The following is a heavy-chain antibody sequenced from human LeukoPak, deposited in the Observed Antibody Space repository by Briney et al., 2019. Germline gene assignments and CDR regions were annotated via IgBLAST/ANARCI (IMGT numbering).Heavy chain of an antibody. D-gene: IGHD3-10*01. Sequence: GGSLRLSCAASGFTFSSYWMSWIRQAPGKGLEWVANINEDGSEKHSVDSVKGRFTISRDNVENSLYLQMNSLRAEDTAVYYCARGRRGKDYWGQGTLVTVSS. V-gene: IGHV3-7*04. J-gene: IGHJ4*02. CDR1: GFTFSSYW. CDR3: ARGRRGKDY. CDR2: INEDGSEK.